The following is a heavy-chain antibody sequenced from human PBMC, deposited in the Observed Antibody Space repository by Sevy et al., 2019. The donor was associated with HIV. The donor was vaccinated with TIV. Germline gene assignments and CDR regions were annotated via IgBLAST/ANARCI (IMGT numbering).Heavy chain of an antibody. CDR2: FDPEDGET. D-gene: IGHD3-22*01. CDR1: GKTLSELS. J-gene: IGHJ4*02. Sequence: ASVKVSCKVSGKTLSELSMHWVRQAPGKGLEWMGRFDPEDGETIYVQKFQGRVTLTEDTSTDTAYMELRSLKSEDTAVYYCATTREYYEDSSGYLDFWGQGTLVTVSS. CDR3: ATTREYYEDSSGYLDF. V-gene: IGHV1-24*01.